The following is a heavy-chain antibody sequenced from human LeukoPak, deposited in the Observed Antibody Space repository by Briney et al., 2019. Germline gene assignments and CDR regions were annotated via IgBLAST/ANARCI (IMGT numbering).Heavy chain of an antibody. CDR3: AKAILWGSHRHDY. Sequence: GGSLRLSCAASGFTFSNYAMSWVRQAPGKGLEWVSAISGSGTNTFYADSVKGRFTISRDNSKNTLYLQMNNLRAEDTAVYSCAKAILWGSHRHDYWGQGTLVTVSS. J-gene: IGHJ4*02. CDR1: GFTFSNYA. D-gene: IGHD3-16*02. V-gene: IGHV3-23*01. CDR2: ISGSGTNT.